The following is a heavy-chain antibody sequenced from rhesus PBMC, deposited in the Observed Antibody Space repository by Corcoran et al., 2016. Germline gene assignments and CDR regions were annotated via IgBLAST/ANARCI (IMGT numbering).Heavy chain of an antibody. J-gene: IGHJ1*01. CDR3: APGAAAGTPEYFEF. V-gene: IGHV3S42*01. CDR2: INSGGGST. Sequence: EVHLVESGGGLAKPGGSLRLSCAASGFTFSDYWMNWVRQAPGKGGEWVSGINSGGGSTYYAEFVKGRCNISRDNSKNTLSLQMNSLRAEDTAVYYCAPGAAAGTPEYFEFWGQGALVTVSS. D-gene: IGHD6-25*01. CDR1: GFTFSDYW.